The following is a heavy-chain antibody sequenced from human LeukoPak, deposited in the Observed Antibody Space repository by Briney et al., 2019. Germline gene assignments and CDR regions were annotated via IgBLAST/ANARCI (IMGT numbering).Heavy chain of an antibody. CDR3: AKDGDDTAMVPFDY. V-gene: IGHV3-53*01. Sequence: GGSLRLSCAASGFTVSSNYMSWVRQAPGKGLEWVSVIYSGGSTYYADSVKGRFTISRDNSKNTLYLQMNSLRAEDTAVYYCAKDGDDTAMVPFDYWGQGTLVTVSS. J-gene: IGHJ4*02. CDR2: IYSGGST. CDR1: GFTVSSNY. D-gene: IGHD5-18*01.